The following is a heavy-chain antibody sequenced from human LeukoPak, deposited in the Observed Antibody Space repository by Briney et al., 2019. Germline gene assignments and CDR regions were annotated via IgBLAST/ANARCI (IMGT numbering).Heavy chain of an antibody. CDR3: ARRYGDYRNYGLDV. J-gene: IGHJ6*02. CDR1: GFPFIDYY. V-gene: IGHV3-69-1*01. Sequence: GGSLRLSCAASGFPFIDYYMNWFRQAPGKGLGRVSFISTTGTSHFADSVKGRFIISRDNAKNALYLQMNSLRAEDTAVYYCARRYGDYRNYGLDVWGQGTAVTVSS. CDR2: ISTTGTS. D-gene: IGHD4-17*01.